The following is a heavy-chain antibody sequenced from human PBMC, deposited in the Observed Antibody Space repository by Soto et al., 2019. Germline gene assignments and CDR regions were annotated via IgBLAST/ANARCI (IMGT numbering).Heavy chain of an antibody. CDR1: GFTFSSYS. V-gene: IGHV3-30*04. Sequence: GGSLRLSCAASGFTFSSYSMHWVRQAPGKGLEWVAVLSYDGSNKYYADSVKGRFTISRENSKNTLYLQMNSLRAEDTAVYYCARGSDSSGYYYFDYWGQGTLVTVSS. D-gene: IGHD3-22*01. CDR3: ARGSDSSGYYYFDY. J-gene: IGHJ4*02. CDR2: LSYDGSNK.